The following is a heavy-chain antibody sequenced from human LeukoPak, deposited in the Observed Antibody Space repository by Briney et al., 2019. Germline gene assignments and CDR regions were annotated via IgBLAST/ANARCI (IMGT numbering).Heavy chain of an antibody. CDR1: GFTFSSYA. V-gene: IGHV3-30*02. CDR2: IRYDGSNK. CDR3: ARDYCSSTSCPAEGY. Sequence: PGGSLRLSCAASGFTFSSYAMSWVRQAPGKGLEWVAFIRYDGSNKYYADSVKGRFTISRDNSKNTLYLQMNSLRAEDTAVYYCARDYCSSTSCPAEGYWGQGTLVTVSS. D-gene: IGHD2-2*01. J-gene: IGHJ4*02.